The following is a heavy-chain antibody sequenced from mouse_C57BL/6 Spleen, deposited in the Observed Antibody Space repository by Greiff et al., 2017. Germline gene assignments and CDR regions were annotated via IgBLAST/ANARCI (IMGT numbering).Heavy chain of an antibody. CDR3: TRRPIYYDYDVGYAMDY. CDR1: GYTFTDYE. V-gene: IGHV1-15*01. CDR2: IDPETGGT. D-gene: IGHD2-4*01. Sequence: VQLQESGAELVRPGASVTLSCKASGYTFTDYEMHWVKQTPVHGLDWIGAIDPETGGTAYNQKFKGKAILTADKSSRTAYMELRSLTSEDSAVYYCTRRPIYYDYDVGYAMDYGGQGTSVTVSS. J-gene: IGHJ4*01.